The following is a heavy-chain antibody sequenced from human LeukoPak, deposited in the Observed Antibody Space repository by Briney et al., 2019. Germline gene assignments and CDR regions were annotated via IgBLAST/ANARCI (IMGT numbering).Heavy chain of an antibody. CDR1: GFTFDDYA. Sequence: SLRLSCEASGFTFDDYAMHWVRHVPGRGPEWVSGISWNSGSIGYADSVKGRFTISRDNAKNSLYLQMNSLRVEDTALYYCAKDKDFWSGPDSAVFDIWGQGAMVTVSS. CDR2: ISWNSGSI. CDR3: AKDKDFWSGPDSAVFDI. V-gene: IGHV3-9*01. J-gene: IGHJ3*02. D-gene: IGHD3-3*01.